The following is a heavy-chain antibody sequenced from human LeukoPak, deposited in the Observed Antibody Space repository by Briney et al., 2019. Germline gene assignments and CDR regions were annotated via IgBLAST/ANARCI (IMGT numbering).Heavy chain of an antibody. CDR1: GFTFSSYT. V-gene: IGHV3-23*01. CDR2: ISGRGEST. CDR3: AKERQTGDYFTSDY. Sequence: GRSLRLSCAASGFTFSSYTMSWVRQAPGEGLEWLSAISGRGESTFYAPSVKGRFAISRDNSDNTLYLQMSSLRVDDTAVYFCAKERQTGDYFTSDYWGQGTLVTVSS. J-gene: IGHJ4*02. D-gene: IGHD4-17*01.